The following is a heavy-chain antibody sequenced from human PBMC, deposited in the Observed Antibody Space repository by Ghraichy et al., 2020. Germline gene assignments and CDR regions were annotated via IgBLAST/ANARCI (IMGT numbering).Heavy chain of an antibody. CDR1: GGSFSGYY. D-gene: IGHD3-16*02. Sequence: SETLSLTCAVYGGSFSGYYWSWIRQPPGKGLEWIGEINHSGSTNYNPSLKSLVTISVDTSKNQFSLNLSSVTAADTAVYYCARKAYDYVWGSYRRRREFDYWGQGTLVTVSS. CDR3: ARKAYDYVWGSYRRRREFDY. V-gene: IGHV4-34*01. CDR2: INHSGST. J-gene: IGHJ4*02.